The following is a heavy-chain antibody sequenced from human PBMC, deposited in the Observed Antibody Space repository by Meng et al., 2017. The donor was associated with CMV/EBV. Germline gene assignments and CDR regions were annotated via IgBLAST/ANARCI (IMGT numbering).Heavy chain of an antibody. CDR1: GFTFDDYA. J-gene: IGHJ4*02. CDR2: ISWNSGSI. V-gene: IGHV3-9*01. D-gene: IGHD6-13*01. Sequence: SLKISCVASGFTFDDYAMHWVRQAPGKGLEWVSGISWNSGSIGYADSVKGRFTISRDNAKNSLYLQMNSLRAEDTALYYCAKGGPSPIAAVGLVDYWGQGTLVTVSS. CDR3: AKGGPSPIAAVGLVDY.